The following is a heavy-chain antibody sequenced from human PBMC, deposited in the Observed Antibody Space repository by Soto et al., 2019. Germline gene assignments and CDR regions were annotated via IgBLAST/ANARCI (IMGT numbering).Heavy chain of an antibody. J-gene: IGHJ6*02. CDR2: IIPISDTT. CDR3: ARSQGSSTTLDIYYYYYYGMDV. CDR1: GGTFSSYA. Sequence: GASVKVSCKASGGTFSSYATIWARQAPGQGLEWMGGIIPISDTTNYAQKFQGRVTITADESTSTAYMELSSLRSEDTAVYYCARSQGSSTTLDIYYYYYYGMDVWGQGTTVTVSS. V-gene: IGHV1-69*13. D-gene: IGHD2-2*01.